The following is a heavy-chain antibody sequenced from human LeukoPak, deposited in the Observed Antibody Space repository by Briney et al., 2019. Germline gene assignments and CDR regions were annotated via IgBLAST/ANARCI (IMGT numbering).Heavy chain of an antibody. CDR2: INPGGST. CDR1: GGSFSGYY. CDR3: ARADSTQTFPFDS. V-gene: IGHV4-34*01. D-gene: IGHD2-2*01. Sequence: RPSETLSLTCAVYGGSFSGYYWSWIRQPPGKGLERIGEINPGGSTNYNPSLKTRFTISVDTSKNQFSLKLSSVTAADTAVYYCARADSTQTFPFDSWGQGTLVTVSS. J-gene: IGHJ4*02.